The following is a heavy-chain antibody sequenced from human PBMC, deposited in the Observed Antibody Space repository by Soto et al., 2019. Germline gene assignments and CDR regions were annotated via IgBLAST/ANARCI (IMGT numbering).Heavy chain of an antibody. V-gene: IGHV3-7*01. CDR3: ARGVRIFGVADQSFDY. J-gene: IGHJ4*02. CDR2: IKQDGSEK. CDR1: GFTFSSYW. D-gene: IGHD3-3*01. Sequence: GGSLRLSCAASGFTFSSYWMSWVRQAPWKGLEWVANIKQDGSEKYYVDSVKGRFTISRDNAKNSLYLQMNSLRAEDTAVYYCARGVRIFGVADQSFDYWGQGPLVTVSS.